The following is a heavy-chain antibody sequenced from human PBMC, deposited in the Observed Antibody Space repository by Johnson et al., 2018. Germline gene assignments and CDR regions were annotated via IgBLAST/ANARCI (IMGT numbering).Heavy chain of an antibody. CDR1: GFTFSVYG. CDR2: ISYDGSNE. CDR3: AKASSSWSYHYYMDV. Sequence: VQLVESGGGVVQPGRSLRLSCAASGFTFSVYGMHWVRQAPGKGLEWVALISYDGSNEYYAASVTGRFTVSRDNSKNTLYLQLNSLRAEDTAVYYWAKASSSWSYHYYMDVWGKGTTVTVSS. J-gene: IGHJ6*03. V-gene: IGHV3-30*18. D-gene: IGHD6-13*01.